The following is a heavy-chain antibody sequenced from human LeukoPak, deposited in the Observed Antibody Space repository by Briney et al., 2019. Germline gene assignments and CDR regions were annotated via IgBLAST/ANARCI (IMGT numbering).Heavy chain of an antibody. CDR3: ARAKSRGSYSDY. J-gene: IGHJ4*02. CDR1: GFTFSRYW. V-gene: IGHV3-74*01. D-gene: IGHD3-16*01. Sequence: GGSLRLSCAASGFTFSRYWMHWVRQAPGKGLVWVSRINSDGSSTSYADSVKGRFTISRDNAKNTLYLQMNSLRAEDTAVYYCARAKSRGSYSDYWGQGTLVTVSS. CDR2: INSDGSST.